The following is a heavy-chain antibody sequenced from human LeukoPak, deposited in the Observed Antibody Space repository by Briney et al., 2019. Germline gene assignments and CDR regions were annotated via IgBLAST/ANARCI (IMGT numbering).Heavy chain of an antibody. J-gene: IGHJ4*02. CDR3: ARYPNSFRAVAGLDY. CDR2: IKQDGSEK. CDR1: GFTFSSYW. V-gene: IGHV3-7*01. D-gene: IGHD6-19*01. Sequence: PGGSLRLSCAASGFTFSSYWMSWVRQAPGKGLEWVANIKQDGSEKYYVDSVKGRFTISRDNAKNSLYLQMNSLRAEDTAVYYCARYPNSFRAVAGLDYWGQGTLVTVSS.